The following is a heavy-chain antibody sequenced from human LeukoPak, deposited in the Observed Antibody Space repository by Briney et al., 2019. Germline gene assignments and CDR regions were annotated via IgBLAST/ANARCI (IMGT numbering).Heavy chain of an antibody. CDR2: VSAYDGGT. CDR1: GFTFNAFG. D-gene: IGHD5-24*01. V-gene: IGHV1-18*01. Sequence: ASVKVSCKASGFTFNAFGFSWVRQAPGQGLEWMGWVSAYDGGTKYAQRFQGRLSLTTEPSTRTAYMELSSLRYDDTAVYYCARLDRYQLFEASEAWGQGTRVTVSS. J-gene: IGHJ3*01. CDR3: ARLDRYQLFEASEA.